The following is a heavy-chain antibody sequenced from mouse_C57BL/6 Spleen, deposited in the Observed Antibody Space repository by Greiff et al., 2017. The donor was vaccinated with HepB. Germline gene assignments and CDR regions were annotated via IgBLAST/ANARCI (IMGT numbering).Heavy chain of an antibody. J-gene: IGHJ4*01. V-gene: IGHV1-69*01. CDR3: ARGLLRDYYYAMDY. D-gene: IGHD1-1*01. CDR2: IDPSDSYT. Sequence: VQLQQPGAELVMPGASVKLSCKASGYTFTSYWMHWVKQRPGQGLEWIGEIDPSDSYTNYNQKFKGKSTLTVDKSSSTAYMQLSSLTSEDSAVYYCARGLLRDYYYAMDYWGQGTSVTVSS. CDR1: GYTFTSYW.